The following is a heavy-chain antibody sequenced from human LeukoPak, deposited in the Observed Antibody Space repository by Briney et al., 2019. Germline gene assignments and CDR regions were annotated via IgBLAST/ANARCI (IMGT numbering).Heavy chain of an antibody. V-gene: IGHV1-8*02. J-gene: IGHJ5*02. Sequence: ASVKVSCKASGGTFSSYAINWVRQATGQGLEWMGWMNPNSGNTGYAQKFQGRVTMTRNTSISTAYMELSSLRSGDTAVYYCARDRALNWFDPWGQGTLVTVSS. CDR1: GGTFSSYA. CDR2: MNPNSGNT. CDR3: ARDRALNWFDP.